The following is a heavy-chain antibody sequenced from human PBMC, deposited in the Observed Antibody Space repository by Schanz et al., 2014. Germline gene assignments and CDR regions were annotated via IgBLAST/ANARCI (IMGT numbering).Heavy chain of an antibody. Sequence: VQLVESGGDVVQPGGSLRLSCGASGFTVSNNYMNWVRQAPGKGLEWVSVIYSGGRPYYADSVKGRFTISRDNSKNTLYLQMNSLRADDTAVYYCAALGGYDSFDYWGQGTLVTVSS. CDR1: GFTVSNNY. CDR3: AALGGYDSFDY. D-gene: IGHD5-12*01. J-gene: IGHJ4*02. CDR2: IYSGGRP. V-gene: IGHV3-66*01.